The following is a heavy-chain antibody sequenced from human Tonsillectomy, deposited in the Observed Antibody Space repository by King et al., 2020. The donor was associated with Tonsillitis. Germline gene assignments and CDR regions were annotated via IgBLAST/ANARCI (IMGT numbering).Heavy chain of an antibody. V-gene: IGHV3-33*05. J-gene: IGHJ4*02. CDR1: GFTFSSYG. CDR2: ISYDGINK. CDR3: ARDPGSGWFQDY. D-gene: IGHD6-19*01. Sequence: VQLVESGGGVVQPGRSLRLSCAASGFTFSSYGMHWVRQAPGKGLEWVSFISYDGINKYYADSVRGRFTISRDNSKNTLSLQLNSLRAEDTAVYYCARDPGSGWFQDYWGQGTLVTVSS.